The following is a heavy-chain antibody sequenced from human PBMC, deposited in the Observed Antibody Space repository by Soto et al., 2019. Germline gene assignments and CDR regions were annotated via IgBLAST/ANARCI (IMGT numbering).Heavy chain of an antibody. CDR1: GYSFAVYW. Sequence: PGESLKISCAGSGYSFAVYWITLVLQKPGKGLEWMWRIDPSDSQTYYSPSFRGHVTISATKSITTVFLQWSSLRASDTAMYYCARQIYDSDTGPNFQYYFDSWGQGTPVTAPQ. CDR3: ARQIYDSDTGPNFQYYFDS. D-gene: IGHD3-22*01. CDR2: IDPSDSQT. V-gene: IGHV5-10-1*01. J-gene: IGHJ4*02.